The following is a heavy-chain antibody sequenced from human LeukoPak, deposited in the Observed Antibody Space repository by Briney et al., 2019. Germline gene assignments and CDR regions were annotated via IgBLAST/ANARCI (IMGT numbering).Heavy chain of an antibody. V-gene: IGHV3-30*18. J-gene: IGHJ4*02. Sequence: GGSLRLSCAASGVTFSAFGMHWVRQAPGKGLEWVAVISHDGTEDYYGDSVKGRFTISRDNSRDTLYLQMDSLRAEDTAVYYCAKNGEEFDFWGQGTLVTVSS. CDR2: ISHDGTED. CDR1: GVTFSAFG. D-gene: IGHD4-17*01. CDR3: AKNGEEFDF.